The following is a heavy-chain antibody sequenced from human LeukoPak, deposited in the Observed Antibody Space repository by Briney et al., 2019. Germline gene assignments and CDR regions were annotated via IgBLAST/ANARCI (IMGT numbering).Heavy chain of an antibody. J-gene: IGHJ4*02. V-gene: IGHV3-21*01. CDR3: ARGDCSSTSCRPYYFDY. CDR1: GFTFSSYS. D-gene: IGHD2-2*01. Sequence: GGSLRLSCAASGFTFSSYSMNWVRQAPGKGLEWVSSISSSSSYIYYADSVKGRFTISRDNAKNSLYLQMNSLRAEDTAVYYCARGDCSSTSCRPYYFDYWGQETLVTVSS. CDR2: ISSSSSYI.